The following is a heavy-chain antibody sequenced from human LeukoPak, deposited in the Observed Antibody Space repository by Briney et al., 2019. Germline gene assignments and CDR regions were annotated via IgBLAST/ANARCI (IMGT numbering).Heavy chain of an antibody. J-gene: IGHJ4*02. Sequence: PGGSLRLSCAASGFTFRRNSMNCVPQAPRKRLEWVSSISSSSSYIYYADSVKGRFTISRDNAKNSLYLQMNSLRAEDTAVYYCARGHEPFDYWGQGTLVTVSS. V-gene: IGHV3-21*01. CDR2: ISSSSSYI. CDR1: GFTFRRNS. D-gene: IGHD1-14*01. CDR3: ARGHEPFDY.